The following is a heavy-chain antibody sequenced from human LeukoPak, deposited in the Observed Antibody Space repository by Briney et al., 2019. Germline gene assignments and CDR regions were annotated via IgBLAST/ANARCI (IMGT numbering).Heavy chain of an antibody. J-gene: IGHJ3*02. D-gene: IGHD3-22*01. V-gene: IGHV3-33*01. CDR1: GFTFSSYG. Sequence: GRSLRLSCAASGFTFSSYGMHGVRQAPGKGLEWVAVIWYDGSNKYYADSVKGRFTISRDNSKNTLYLQMNSLRAEDTAVYYCAREGNYYDSSGYYHDAFDIWGQGTMVTVSS. CDR3: AREGNYYDSSGYYHDAFDI. CDR2: IWYDGSNK.